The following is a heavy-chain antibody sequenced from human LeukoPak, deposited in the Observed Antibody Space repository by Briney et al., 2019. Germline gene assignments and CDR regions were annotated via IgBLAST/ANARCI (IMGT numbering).Heavy chain of an antibody. CDR2: IYTSGST. CDR1: GGSISSYY. D-gene: IGHD2-21*02. V-gene: IGHV4-4*07. Sequence: PSETLSLTCTVSGGSISSYYWSWIRQPAGKGLEWIGRIYTSGSTNYNPSLKSRVTMSVDTSKNQFSLKLSSVTAADTAVYYCAREVLVVVTALHLNWFDPWGQGTLVTVSS. CDR3: AREVLVVVTALHLNWFDP. J-gene: IGHJ5*02.